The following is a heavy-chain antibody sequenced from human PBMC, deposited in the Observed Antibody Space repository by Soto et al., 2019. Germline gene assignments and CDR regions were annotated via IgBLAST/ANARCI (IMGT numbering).Heavy chain of an antibody. D-gene: IGHD3-22*01. CDR3: ARQIYDSDTGPNFQYYFDS. CDR1: GYSFAGYW. Sequence: GESLKISCKGSGYSFAGYWITWVRQKPGKGLEWMGRIDPSDSQTYYSPSFRGHVTISVTKSITTVFMQWSSLRASDTAMYYCARQIYDSDTGPNFQYYFDSWGQGTPVPVSS. CDR2: IDPSDSQT. J-gene: IGHJ4*02. V-gene: IGHV5-10-1*01.